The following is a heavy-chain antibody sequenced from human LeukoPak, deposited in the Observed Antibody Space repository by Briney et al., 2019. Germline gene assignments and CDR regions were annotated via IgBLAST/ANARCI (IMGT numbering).Heavy chain of an antibody. CDR1: GFIFSNYW. CDR3: ARDCSRISCYADY. Sequence: GGSLRLSCAASGFIFSNYWMSGVRQAPGKGLELVANIKQDGTEKYYVDSVKGRFTISRDNAKNSLYLQMNSLRAEDTAVYYCARDCSRISCYADYWGQGTLVTVSS. D-gene: IGHD2-2*01. CDR2: IKQDGTEK. J-gene: IGHJ4*02. V-gene: IGHV3-7*04.